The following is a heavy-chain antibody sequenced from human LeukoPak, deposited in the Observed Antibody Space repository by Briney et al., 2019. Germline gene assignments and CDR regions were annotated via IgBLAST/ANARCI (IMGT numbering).Heavy chain of an antibody. CDR3: ARDRGENWGLSDFDS. CDR1: GFTFTDHA. D-gene: IGHD7-27*01. J-gene: IGHJ4*02. CDR2: ISWNSGDI. Sequence: GGSLRLSCTVSGFTFTDHAMHWVRQAPGQGLEWVAAISWNSGDIGYADAVKGRFTISRDNAKNSLFLQMNSLKVDDTAFYYCARDRGENWGLSDFDSWGRGTLVTVSS. V-gene: IGHV3-9*01.